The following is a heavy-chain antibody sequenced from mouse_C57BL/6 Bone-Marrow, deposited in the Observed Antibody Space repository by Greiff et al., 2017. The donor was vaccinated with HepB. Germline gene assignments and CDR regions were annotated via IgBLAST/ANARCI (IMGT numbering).Heavy chain of an antibody. CDR1: GFTFSSYG. V-gene: IGHV5-6*01. Sequence: EVKLVESGGDLVKPGGSLKLSCAASGFTFSSYGMSWVRQTPDKRLEWVATISSGGGYTYYPDSVKGPFTISSDNAKNTLYLQMSSLKSEDTAMYYCARHRGRLRLRPFDYWGQGTTLTVSS. CDR2: ISSGGGYT. CDR3: ARHRGRLRLRPFDY. J-gene: IGHJ2*01. D-gene: IGHD3-2*02.